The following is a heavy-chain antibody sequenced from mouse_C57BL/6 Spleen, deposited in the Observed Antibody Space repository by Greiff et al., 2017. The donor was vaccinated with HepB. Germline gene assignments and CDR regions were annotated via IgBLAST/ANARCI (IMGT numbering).Heavy chain of an antibody. CDR3: ARDNTIPRDY. J-gene: IGHJ2*01. CDR1: GYTFTSYW. CDR2: INPSSGYT. Sequence: VQLQQSGAELAKPGASVKLSCKASGYTFTSYWIHWVKQRPGQGLEWIGYINPSSGYTKYNQKFKDKATVTADKSSSTAYMQLSSLTYEDSAVYYCARDNTIPRDYWGQGTTLTVSS. V-gene: IGHV1-7*01. D-gene: IGHD5-1-1*01.